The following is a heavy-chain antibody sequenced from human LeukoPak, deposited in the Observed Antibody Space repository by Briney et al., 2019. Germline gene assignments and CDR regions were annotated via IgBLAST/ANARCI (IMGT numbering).Heavy chain of an antibody. V-gene: IGHV3-15*01. CDR2: IKSKTDGGTT. CDR3: TTPPVSSGAFDI. J-gene: IGHJ3*02. Sequence: GGSLRLSCAASGFTFSNAWMSWVRQAPGKGLEWGGRIKSKTDGGTTDYAAPVKGRFTISRDDSKNTLYLQMNSLKTEDTAVYYCTTPPVSSGAFDIWGQGTMVTVSS. CDR1: GFTFSNAW. D-gene: IGHD6-19*01.